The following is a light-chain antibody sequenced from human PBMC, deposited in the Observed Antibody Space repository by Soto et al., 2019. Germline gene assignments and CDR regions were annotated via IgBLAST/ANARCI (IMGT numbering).Light chain of an antibody. J-gene: IGKJ2*01. CDR2: VAS. CDR3: LQHSAYPYT. CDR1: HGISNY. Sequence: IQMTQSPSSLSASVGDRVTLTCRASHGISNYLNWFQHKPGKAPRRLIYVASTLQSGVPSRFSGSGSGTELTLTISGLQPEDFATYYCLQHSAYPYTFGQGTKLGIK. V-gene: IGKV1-17*01.